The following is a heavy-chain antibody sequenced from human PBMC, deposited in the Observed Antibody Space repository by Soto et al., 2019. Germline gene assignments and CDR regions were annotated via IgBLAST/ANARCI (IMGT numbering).Heavy chain of an antibody. CDR2: ISGSGCST. V-gene: IGHV3-23*01. Sequence: GGSLRLSCAASGFTFSSYAMSWVRQAPGKGLEWVSAISGSGCSTYYADSVKGRFTISRDNSKNTLYLQMNSLRAEDTAVYYCAKDPRENYYDNWFDPWGQGTLVTVSS. CDR3: AKDPRENYYDNWFDP. D-gene: IGHD3-22*01. J-gene: IGHJ5*02. CDR1: GFTFSSYA.